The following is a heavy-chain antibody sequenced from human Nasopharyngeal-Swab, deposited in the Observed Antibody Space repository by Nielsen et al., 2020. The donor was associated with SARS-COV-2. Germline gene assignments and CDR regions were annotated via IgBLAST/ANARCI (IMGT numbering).Heavy chain of an antibody. D-gene: IGHD3-10*01. CDR2: VNWNGGGT. CDR3: ARKGEFSTTWGAFDI. V-gene: IGHV3-20*04. CDR1: GFTFDDYG. Sequence: GESLKISCAASGFTFDDYGMSWVRQGPGKGLEWVSGVNWNGGGTGYADSVKGRFTISRDNAKNSLYLQMNSLRAEDTALYYCARKGEFSTTWGAFDIWGQGTMVTVSS. J-gene: IGHJ3*02.